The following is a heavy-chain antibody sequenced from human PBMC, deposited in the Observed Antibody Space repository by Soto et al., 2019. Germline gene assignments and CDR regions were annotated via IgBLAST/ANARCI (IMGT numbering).Heavy chain of an antibody. J-gene: IGHJ4*02. CDR1: GFTFSDYY. CDR2: ISSSSSYT. D-gene: IGHD5-12*01. Sequence: PGGSLRLSCAASGFTFSDYYMSWIRQAPGKGLEWVSYISSSSSYTNYADSVKGRFTISRDNAKNSLYLQMNSLRAEDTAVYYCASLRKRDGYNYFSWGQGTLVPVSS. CDR3: ASLRKRDGYNYFS. V-gene: IGHV3-11*06.